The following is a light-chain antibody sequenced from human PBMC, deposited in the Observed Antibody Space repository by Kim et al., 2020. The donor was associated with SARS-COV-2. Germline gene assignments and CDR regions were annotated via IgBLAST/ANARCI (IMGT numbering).Light chain of an antibody. CDR1: NIGSKS. V-gene: IGLV3-21*04. Sequence: SYELTQPPSVSVAPGKTARITCGGNNIGSKSVHWYQQKPGQAPVLVIYYDSDRPSGIPERFSGSNSGNTATLTISRVEAGDEADYYCQVWDSSSDHPVFGGGTQVNVL. CDR2: YDS. CDR3: QVWDSSSDHPV. J-gene: IGLJ3*02.